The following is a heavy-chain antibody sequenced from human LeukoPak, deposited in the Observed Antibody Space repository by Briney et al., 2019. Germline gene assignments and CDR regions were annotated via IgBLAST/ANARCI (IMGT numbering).Heavy chain of an antibody. CDR1: GFTFSNAW. D-gene: IGHD6-13*01. V-gene: IGHV3-15*01. J-gene: IGHJ6*03. Sequence: GGSLRLSCAASGFTFSNAWMSWVRQAPGKGLEWVGRIKSKTDGGTTDYAAPVKGRFTISRDDSKNTLYLQMNSLKTEDTAVYYCTTVGSSWYDYYYYYMDVWGNGTTVTVSS. CDR2: IKSKTDGGTT. CDR3: TTVGSSWYDYYYYYMDV.